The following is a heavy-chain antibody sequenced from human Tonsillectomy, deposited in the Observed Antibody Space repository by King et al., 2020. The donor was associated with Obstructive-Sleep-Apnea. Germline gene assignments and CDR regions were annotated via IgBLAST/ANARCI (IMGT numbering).Heavy chain of an antibody. CDR3: ARIYSSGEFDY. CDR1: GGSVSSYF. V-gene: IGHV4-59*02. D-gene: IGHD6-19*01. J-gene: IGHJ4*02. Sequence: VQLQESGPGLVKPSETLSLTCTVSGGSVSSYFWSWIRQPPGKGLEWIGYVYYSGSTNYNPSLKSRVTISLDTSKNQFSLKLSSVTAADKAVYFCARIYSSGEFDYWGQGTLVTVSS. CDR2: VYYSGST.